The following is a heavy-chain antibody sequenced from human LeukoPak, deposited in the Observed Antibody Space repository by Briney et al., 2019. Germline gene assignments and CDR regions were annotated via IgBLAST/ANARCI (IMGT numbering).Heavy chain of an antibody. J-gene: IGHJ4*02. V-gene: IGHV1-18*01. D-gene: IGHD4-17*01. CDR2: ISTQSGNT. Sequence: ASVKVSCEASGYTLTSYGINWMRQAPGQGLEWMGWISTQSGNTNYAQKVQGRLTLTTDRSTNTAYMELRSLRSDDTAVYYCARGAYGDKWGQGTMVTVSS. CDR1: GYTLTSYG. CDR3: ARGAYGDK.